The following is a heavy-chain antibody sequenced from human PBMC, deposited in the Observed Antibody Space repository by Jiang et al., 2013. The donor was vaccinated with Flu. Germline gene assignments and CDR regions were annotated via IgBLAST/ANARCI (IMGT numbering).Heavy chain of an antibody. Sequence: GYYWSWIRQXPGKGLEWIGYIYYSGSTYYNPSLKSRVTISVDTSKNQFSLKLSSVTAADTAVYYCARLSGVRGVKILRYWYFDLWGRGTLVTVSS. D-gene: IGHD3-10*01. CDR3: ARLSGVRGVKILRYWYFDL. CDR1: GYY. V-gene: IGHV4-31*02. CDR2: IYYSGST. J-gene: IGHJ2*01.